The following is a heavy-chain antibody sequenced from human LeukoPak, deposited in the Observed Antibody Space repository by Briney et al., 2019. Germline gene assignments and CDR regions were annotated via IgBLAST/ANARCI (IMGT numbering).Heavy chain of an antibody. Sequence: SVKVSCKASGGSFSNYALNWVRQAPGQGLEWMGRIIPILGIAHYAQKFQGRVTITADKSTRTAYMELSSLRSEDTAVYHCATGEVATPFDYWGQGTLVTVSS. J-gene: IGHJ4*02. CDR1: GGSFSNYA. CDR3: ATGEVATPFDY. V-gene: IGHV1-69*04. CDR2: IIPILGIA. D-gene: IGHD5-12*01.